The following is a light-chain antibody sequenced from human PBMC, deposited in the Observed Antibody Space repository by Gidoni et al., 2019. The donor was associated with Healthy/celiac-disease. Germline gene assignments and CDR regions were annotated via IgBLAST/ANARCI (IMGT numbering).Light chain of an antibody. CDR3: MPALQALFT. Sequence: DLVMTQSPLSLPVTPGQPASISCSSSQSLLHSNGYTYVDCYLQKPGQSPQLLIYLGSNRASGVPDRFSGSGSGTDCTLKISRVEAEDVLVYHCMPALQALFTFXPXIKVDIK. CDR2: LGS. CDR1: QSLLHSNGYTY. J-gene: IGKJ3*01. V-gene: IGKV2-28*01.